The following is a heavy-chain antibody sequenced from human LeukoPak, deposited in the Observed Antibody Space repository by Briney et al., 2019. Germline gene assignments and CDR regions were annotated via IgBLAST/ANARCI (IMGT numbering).Heavy chain of an antibody. CDR2: IWYDGSNK. Sequence: GRSLRLSCAASGFTFSNYGMHWVRQAPGKGLEWVAVIWYDGSNKYYADSVKGRFTISRDNSKNTLYLQMNSLRAEDTAVYYCARDTGITVVRGVIINGFDPWGQGTLVTVSS. CDR3: ARDTGITVVRGVIINGFDP. CDR1: GFTFSNYG. J-gene: IGHJ5*02. D-gene: IGHD3-10*01. V-gene: IGHV3-33*01.